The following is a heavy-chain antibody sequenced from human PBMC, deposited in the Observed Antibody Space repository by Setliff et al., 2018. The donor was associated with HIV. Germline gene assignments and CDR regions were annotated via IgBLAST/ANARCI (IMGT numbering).Heavy chain of an antibody. J-gene: IGHJ3*02. CDR3: ARRETPAGCGTTNCYIYAFDI. CDR2: VHPGNSET. V-gene: IGHV5-51*01. Sequence: PGESLKISCKASGYSFTNFWIGWVRQMPGEGLEWMGIVHPGNSETRYSLPFEGQVTISADRSITTAFLQWSSLKASDTAMYYCARRETPAGCGTTNCYIYAFDIWGQGTMVTVSS. CDR1: GYSFTNFW. D-gene: IGHD2-2*02.